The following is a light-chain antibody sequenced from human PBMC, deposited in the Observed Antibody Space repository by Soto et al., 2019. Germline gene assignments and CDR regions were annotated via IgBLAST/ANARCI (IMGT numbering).Light chain of an antibody. J-gene: IGKJ3*01. CDR1: QSVSSDY. V-gene: IGKV3-20*01. CDR2: GAS. CDR3: QHYGNSPPSVT. Sequence: EIVLTQSPDTLSLSPGERATLSCGARQSVSSDYLVWYQQKPGQAPRLLIYGASSRATGIPDRFSGSGSGTDFTLTISRLEPEDFAVYYCQHYGNSPPSVTFGPGTKVHIK.